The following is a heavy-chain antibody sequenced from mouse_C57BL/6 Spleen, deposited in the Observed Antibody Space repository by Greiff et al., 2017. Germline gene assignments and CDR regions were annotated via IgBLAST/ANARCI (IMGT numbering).Heavy chain of an antibody. V-gene: IGHV6-6*01. Sequence: EVQGVESGGGLVQPGGSMKLSCAASGFTFSDAWMDWVRQSPEKGLEWVAEIRNKANNHATYYAESVHGRFTISRDDSKRSVYLQMNRLRAEDTGIYYCTRWDNYFDYWGQGTTRTVSS. CDR3: TRWDNYFDY. D-gene: IGHD4-1*01. J-gene: IGHJ2*01. CDR2: IRNKANNHAT. CDR1: GFTFSDAW.